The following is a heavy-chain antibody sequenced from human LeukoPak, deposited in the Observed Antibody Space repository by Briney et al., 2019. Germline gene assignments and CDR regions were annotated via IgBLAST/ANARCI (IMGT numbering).Heavy chain of an antibody. V-gene: IGHV3-23*01. CDR1: GLTFSRYV. J-gene: IGHJ4*02. Sequence: GGSLRLSCASSGLTFSRYVMGWVRQAPGKGLEWVSTLSASGGSTFYAASVKGRFTVSRDNSKNTLFLQMNSLRAEDTAVYYCAKGVGDYYDSSGYWDWGQGTLVTVSS. CDR2: LSASGGST. D-gene: IGHD3-22*01. CDR3: AKGVGDYYDSSGYWD.